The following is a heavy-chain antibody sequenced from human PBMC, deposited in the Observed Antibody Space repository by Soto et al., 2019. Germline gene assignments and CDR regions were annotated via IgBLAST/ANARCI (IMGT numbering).Heavy chain of an antibody. J-gene: IGHJ4*02. CDR2: ISYDGNNK. CDR3: ARDTYYHDSSGYSVFDY. V-gene: IGHV3-30*03. Sequence: QVQLVESGGGVVQPGRSLTLSCAASEFTFSSYGIHWVRQAPGKGLEWVAIISYDGNNKQYADSVKGRFTISRDNSKSXXHLQMNSLRVEDTAVYYCARDTYYHDSSGYSVFDYWGQGTLVTVSS. CDR1: EFTFSSYG. D-gene: IGHD3-22*01.